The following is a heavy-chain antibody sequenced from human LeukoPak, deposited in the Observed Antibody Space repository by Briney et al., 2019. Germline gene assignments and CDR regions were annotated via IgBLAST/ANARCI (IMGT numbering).Heavy chain of an antibody. Sequence: TGGSLRLSCAASGFTFSSYWMSWVRQAPGKGLEWVANIKQDGSEKYYVDSVKGQFTISRDNAKNSLYLQMNSLRAEDTAVYYCARDLTSAAGTVDYWGQGTLVTVSS. CDR3: ARDLTSAAGTVDY. D-gene: IGHD6-13*01. J-gene: IGHJ4*02. V-gene: IGHV3-7*01. CDR1: GFTFSSYW. CDR2: IKQDGSEK.